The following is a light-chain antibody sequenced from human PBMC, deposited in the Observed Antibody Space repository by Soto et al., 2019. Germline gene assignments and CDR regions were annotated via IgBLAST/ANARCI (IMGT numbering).Light chain of an antibody. Sequence: DIQMTQSPSPLSGSVGDRVTITCRASQTISSWLAWYQQKPGKAPTLLIYKAFTLKSGVPSRFSGSGSGTECTLTISSLQPDDVATYYCQHYNSYSEALGQGTKVDIK. CDR3: QHYNSYSEA. J-gene: IGKJ1*01. V-gene: IGKV1-5*03. CDR2: KAF. CDR1: QTISSW.